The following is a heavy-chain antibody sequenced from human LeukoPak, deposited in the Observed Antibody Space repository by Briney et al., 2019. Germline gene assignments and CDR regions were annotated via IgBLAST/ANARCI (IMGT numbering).Heavy chain of an antibody. CDR1: GYTFTSYN. CDR2: MNPSNGNT. Sequence: ASVKVSCKTSGYTFTSYNINWVRQATGQGLEWLGWMNPSNGNTDYAQKFQGRVTMTRSTSISTAYMELSNLRSEDTAVYYCAVALINYYDSSGYPLWGQGTLVTVSS. V-gene: IGHV1-8*01. CDR3: AVALINYYDSSGYPL. J-gene: IGHJ4*02. D-gene: IGHD3-22*01.